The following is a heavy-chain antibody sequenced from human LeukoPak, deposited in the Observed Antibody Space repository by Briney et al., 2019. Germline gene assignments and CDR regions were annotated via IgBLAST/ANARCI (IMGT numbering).Heavy chain of an antibody. D-gene: IGHD2/OR15-2a*01. J-gene: IGHJ5*02. V-gene: IGHV3-23*01. CDR3: AKDRTFVIVEDWFDP. Sequence: PGGSLRLSCAASGFTFSSYAMSWVRQAPGKGLEWVSAISGSGGSTYYADSVKGRFTISRDSSKNTLYLQMNSLRAEDTAVYYCAKDRTFVIVEDWFDPWGQGTLVTVSS. CDR2: ISGSGGST. CDR1: GFTFSSYA.